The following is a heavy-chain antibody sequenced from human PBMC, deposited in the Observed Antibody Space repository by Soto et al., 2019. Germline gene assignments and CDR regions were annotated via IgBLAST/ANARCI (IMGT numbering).Heavy chain of an antibody. CDR2: INHSGST. V-gene: IGHV4-34*01. Sequence: PSETLSLTCAVYGGSFSGYYWSWIRQPPGKGLEWIGEINHSGSTNYNPSLKSRVTISVDTSKNQFSLKLSSVTAADTAVYYCAKDSRLGELSLYYFDYWGQGTLVTVSS. J-gene: IGHJ4*02. CDR3: AKDSRLGELSLYYFDY. D-gene: IGHD3-16*02. CDR1: GGSFSGYY.